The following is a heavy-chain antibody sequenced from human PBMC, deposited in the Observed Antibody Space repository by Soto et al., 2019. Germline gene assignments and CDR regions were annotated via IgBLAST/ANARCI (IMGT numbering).Heavy chain of an antibody. CDR1: GFTFSTYW. J-gene: IGHJ5*02. Sequence: PGGSLRLSCAASGFTFSTYWMHWVRQVPGKGLVWVSRINSDGSTTSYADSVKGRFTISRDNAKNTLFLQMNSLRAEDTAVYYFPGGVATLLAWGQGTLVTVSS. CDR3: PGGVATLLA. D-gene: IGHD5-12*01. CDR2: INSDGSTT. V-gene: IGHV3-74*01.